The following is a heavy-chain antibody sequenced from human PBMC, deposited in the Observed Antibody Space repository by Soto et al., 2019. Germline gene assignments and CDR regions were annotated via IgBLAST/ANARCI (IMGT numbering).Heavy chain of an antibody. V-gene: IGHV3-23*01. CDR2: ISGSGGST. CDR3: APTLSYYDYIWGSYRPGHFDY. Sequence: PGGSLRLSCAASGFTFSSYAMSWVRQAPGKGLEWVSAISGSGGSTYYADSVKGRFTISRDNSKNTLYLQMNSLRAEDTAVYYCAPTLSYYDYIWGSYRPGHFDYWGQGNLVTVSS. CDR1: GFTFSSYA. J-gene: IGHJ4*02. D-gene: IGHD3-16*02.